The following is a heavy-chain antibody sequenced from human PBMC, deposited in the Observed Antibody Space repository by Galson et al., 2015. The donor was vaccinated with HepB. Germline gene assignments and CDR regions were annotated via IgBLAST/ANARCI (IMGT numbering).Heavy chain of an antibody. CDR1: GFTFSNYC. Sequence: SLRLSCAASGFTFSNYCMHWVRQAPGKGLEWVAVISYDQKNKYYADSLKGRFTISRDNAKNTLYLQMNSLRAEDTAVYYCARDPTVTTPGYYYFYMDVWGKGATVTVSS. V-gene: IGHV3-30*03. D-gene: IGHD4-11*01. CDR3: ARDPTVTTPGYYYFYMDV. CDR2: ISYDQKNK. J-gene: IGHJ6*03.